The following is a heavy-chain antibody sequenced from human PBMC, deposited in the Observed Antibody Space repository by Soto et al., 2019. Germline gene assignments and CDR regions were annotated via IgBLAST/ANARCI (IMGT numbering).Heavy chain of an antibody. Sequence: SETLSLTCTVSGGSISSGGYYWSWIRQHPWKGLEWLGYIYYRGSTYYNPSHKSRVTISVDTSKNQFSLKLSSVTAADTPVYYCARGVEDYDSSGPPDYWGQGTLVTVSS. D-gene: IGHD3-22*01. J-gene: IGHJ4*02. CDR2: IYYRGST. CDR3: ARGVEDYDSSGPPDY. CDR1: GGSISSGGYY. V-gene: IGHV4-31*03.